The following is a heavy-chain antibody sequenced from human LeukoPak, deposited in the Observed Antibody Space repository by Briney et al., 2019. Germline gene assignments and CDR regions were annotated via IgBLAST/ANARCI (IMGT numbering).Heavy chain of an antibody. CDR2: ISYDGSNK. CDR1: GFTFSSYG. CDR3: ARGFGYGMDV. V-gene: IGHV3-30*03. Sequence: GGSLRLSCAASGFTFSSYGMHWVRQAPGKGLEWVAVISYDGSNKYYADSVKGRFTISRDNSKNTLHLQMNSLRAEDTAVYYCARGFGYGMDVWGQGTTVTVPS. D-gene: IGHD3-10*01. J-gene: IGHJ6*02.